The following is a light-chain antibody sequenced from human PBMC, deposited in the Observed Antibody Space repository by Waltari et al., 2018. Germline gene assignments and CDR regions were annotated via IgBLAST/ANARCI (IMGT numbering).Light chain of an antibody. CDR3: QQHSNWPPSIT. Sequence: EVVLTQSPAALSLSPGERASLSCRASQSVDTSLAWYQQTPGQAPRLVIYDASKRATGSPPRFSGSGSGTDFTLTISSLEPEDFTVYYCQQHSNWPPSITFGQGTRLE. CDR2: DAS. V-gene: IGKV3-11*01. CDR1: QSVDTS. J-gene: IGKJ5*01.